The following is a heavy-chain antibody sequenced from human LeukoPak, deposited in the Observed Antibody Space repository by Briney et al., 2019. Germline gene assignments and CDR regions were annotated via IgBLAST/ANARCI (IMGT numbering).Heavy chain of an antibody. Sequence: PGGSRRLSCAASGFIFRSYEMNWVRQAPGKGLEWVSYISSGDSTIYYADSVKGRFTISRDNAKNSLYLQMNSLRAEDTAVYYCARVGAVRRRYFDYWGQGTLVTVSS. D-gene: IGHD6-19*01. V-gene: IGHV3-48*03. CDR2: ISSGDSTI. CDR3: ARVGAVRRRYFDY. J-gene: IGHJ4*02. CDR1: GFIFRSYE.